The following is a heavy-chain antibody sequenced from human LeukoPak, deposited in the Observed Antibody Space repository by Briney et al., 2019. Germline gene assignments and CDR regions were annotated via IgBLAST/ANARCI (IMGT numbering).Heavy chain of an antibody. CDR3: ARALDGDFDY. V-gene: IGHV4-39*07. D-gene: IGHD3/OR15-3a*01. CDR2: IYYSGST. Sequence: SETLSLTCTVSGGSISSSSYYWGWIRRPPGKGLEWIGSIYYSGSTYYNPSLKSRITISVDTSKNQFSLKLSSVTAADTAVYYCARALDGDFDYWGQGTLVTVSS. J-gene: IGHJ4*02. CDR1: GGSISSSSYY.